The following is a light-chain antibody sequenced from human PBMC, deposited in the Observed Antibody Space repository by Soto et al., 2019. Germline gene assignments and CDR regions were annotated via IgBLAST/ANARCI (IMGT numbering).Light chain of an antibody. J-gene: IGLJ3*02. CDR1: SSNIGAHYD. CDR3: QSYDDTLSGPV. Sequence: QSVLSQPPSVSGAPGQRVTISCTGSSSNIGAHYDVHWYQQLPGTAPRVLIYANLKRPSGVPDRFSASKSGTSASLAITGLQAGDEGDYYCQSYDDTLSGPVFGGGTTLTVL. CDR2: ANL. V-gene: IGLV1-40*01.